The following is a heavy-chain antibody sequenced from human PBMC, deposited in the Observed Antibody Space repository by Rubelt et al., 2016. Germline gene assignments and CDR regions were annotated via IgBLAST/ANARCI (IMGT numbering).Heavy chain of an antibody. CDR2: ISGSGDTT. J-gene: IGHJ3*02. CDR1: GFTFSSYV. CDR3: AKGIGVGPTPDGFDI. V-gene: IGHV3-23*04. Sequence: VQLVESGGGVVQPGRSLRLSCAASGFTFSSYVMVWVRQPPGKGLEWISGISGSGDTTHYADSVKGRFNISRDNSKNTLYLQMNSLRAEETAVYYCAKGIGVGPTPDGFDIWGRGTTVTVSS. D-gene: IGHD1-26*01.